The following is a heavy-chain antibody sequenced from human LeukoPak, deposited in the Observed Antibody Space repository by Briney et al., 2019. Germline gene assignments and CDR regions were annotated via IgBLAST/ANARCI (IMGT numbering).Heavy chain of an antibody. CDR1: GGSISSYY. CDR2: IYYSGST. CDR3: ARHRYYYGSGSYSPPGDY. D-gene: IGHD3-10*01. V-gene: IGHV4-59*08. J-gene: IGHJ4*02. Sequence: SETLSLTCTVSGGSISSYYWSWIRQPPGKGLEWIGYIYYSGSTNYNPSLKSRVTISVDTSKNQFSPKLSSVTAADTAVYYCARHRYYYGSGSYSPPGDYWGQGTLVTVSS.